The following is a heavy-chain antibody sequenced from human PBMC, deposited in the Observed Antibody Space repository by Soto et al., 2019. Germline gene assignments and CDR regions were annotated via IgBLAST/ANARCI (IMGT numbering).Heavy chain of an antibody. J-gene: IGHJ4*02. CDR1: GGSISSGGYY. D-gene: IGHD3-10*01. Sequence: SETLSLTCTVSGGSISSGGYYWSWIRQHPGKGLEWIGYIYYSRSTYYNPSLKSRVTISVDTSKNQFSLKLSSVTAADTAVYYCARGRTTQLWFGELLYGGFDYWGQGTLVTVSS. CDR2: IYYSRST. CDR3: ARGRTTQLWFGELLYGGFDY. V-gene: IGHV4-31*03.